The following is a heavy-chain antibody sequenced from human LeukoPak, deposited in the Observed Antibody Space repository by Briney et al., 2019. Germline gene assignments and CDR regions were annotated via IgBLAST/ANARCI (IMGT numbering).Heavy chain of an antibody. CDR1: GFTFSSYG. Sequence: PGRSLRLSCAAPGFTFSSYGMHWVRQAPGKGLEWVAVISYDGSNKYYADSVKGRFTISRDNSKNTLYLQMNSLRAEDTAVYYCAKYSSSWYVDYWGQGTLVTVSS. V-gene: IGHV3-30*18. CDR3: AKYSSSWYVDY. CDR2: ISYDGSNK. D-gene: IGHD6-13*01. J-gene: IGHJ4*02.